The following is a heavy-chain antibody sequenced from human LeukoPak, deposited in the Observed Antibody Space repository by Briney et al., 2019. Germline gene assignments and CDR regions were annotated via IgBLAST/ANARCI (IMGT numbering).Heavy chain of an antibody. CDR1: GFTFSSYW. CDR3: ARGEVKYYYGSGNMNWFDP. CDR2: IKQDGSEK. J-gene: IGHJ5*02. D-gene: IGHD3-10*01. V-gene: IGHV3-7*04. Sequence: GGSLRLSCAASGFTFSSYWMSWVRQAPGKGLEWVANIKQDGSEKYYVDSVKGRFTISRDNAKNTLYLQMNSLRAEDTAVYYCARGEVKYYYGSGNMNWFDPWGQGTLVTVSS.